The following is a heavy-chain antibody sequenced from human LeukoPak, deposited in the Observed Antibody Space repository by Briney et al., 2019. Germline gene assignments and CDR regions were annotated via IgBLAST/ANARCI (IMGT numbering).Heavy chain of an antibody. CDR2: ISSSGSTI. J-gene: IGHJ6*03. CDR1: GFTFSDYY. Sequence: PGGSLRLSCAASGFTFSDYYMSWIRQAPGKGLEWVSYISSSGSTIYYADSVKGRFTISRDNAKNSLYLQMNSLRAEDTAVYYCARGRRFTIFGVVTLDWSYYYYMDVWGKGTTVTVSS. D-gene: IGHD3-3*01. V-gene: IGHV3-11*01. CDR3: ARGRRFTIFGVVTLDWSYYYYMDV.